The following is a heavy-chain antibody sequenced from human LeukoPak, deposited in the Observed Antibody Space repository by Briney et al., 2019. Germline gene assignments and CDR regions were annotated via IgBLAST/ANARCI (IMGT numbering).Heavy chain of an antibody. CDR3: ARRRIAAARARGAFDI. Sequence: PSETLSLTCAVYGGSFSGYYWSWIRQPPGKGLEWIGEINHSGSTNYNPSFKSQVTISVDTSKNQFSLKLSSVTAADTAVYYCARRRIAAARARGAFDIWGQGTMVTVSS. D-gene: IGHD6-13*01. J-gene: IGHJ3*02. V-gene: IGHV4-34*01. CDR1: GGSFSGYY. CDR2: INHSGST.